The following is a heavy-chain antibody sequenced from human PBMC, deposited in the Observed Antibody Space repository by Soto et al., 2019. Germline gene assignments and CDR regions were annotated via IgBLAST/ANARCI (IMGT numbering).Heavy chain of an antibody. V-gene: IGHV3-21*02. CDR2: ISSSSTYI. Sequence: EVQLVGCGGGLVKPGGSLRLSCAASGFTFRTFSMNWVRQAPGKGLEWVSSISSSSTYIYYADSVKGRFTISRDNAKNSLYLQMNSLRAEDTAVYYCATWNEDDYFYYYGMDVWGQGTTVTVSS. CDR1: GFTFRTFS. CDR3: ATWNEDDYFYYYGMDV. D-gene: IGHD1-1*01. J-gene: IGHJ6*02.